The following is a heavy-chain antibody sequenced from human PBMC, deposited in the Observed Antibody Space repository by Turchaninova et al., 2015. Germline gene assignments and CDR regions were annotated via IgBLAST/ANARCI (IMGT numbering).Heavy chain of an antibody. J-gene: IGHJ4*02. CDR1: GYSFTNYR. V-gene: IGHV5-51*01. Sequence: EVQLVQSGVEVKKPGESLKISCKGSGYSFTNYRIAWVRQMPGKGLEWMGVIHPADSNARYSPXVQXXXIIXXDKSXNTAYXXWSXRXPSDTAVXXXARRRGDYGXGEFXXWGQGTLVTXSS. CDR3: ARRRGDYGXGEFXX. D-gene: IGHD4/OR15-4a*01. CDR2: IHPADSNA.